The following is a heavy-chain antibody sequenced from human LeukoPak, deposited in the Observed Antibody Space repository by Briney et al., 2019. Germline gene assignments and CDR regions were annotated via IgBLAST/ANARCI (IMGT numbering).Heavy chain of an antibody. D-gene: IGHD3-22*01. CDR3: AKDERARTLYYYDSSGYYKY. Sequence: PGGSLRLSCVASGFIFSSYAMSWVRQAPGKGLEWVSAISGSGGSTYYADSVKGRFTISRDNSKNTLYLQMNSLRAEDTAVYYCAKDERARTLYYYDSSGYYKYWGQGTLVTVSS. CDR2: ISGSGGST. CDR1: GFIFSSYA. J-gene: IGHJ4*02. V-gene: IGHV3-23*01.